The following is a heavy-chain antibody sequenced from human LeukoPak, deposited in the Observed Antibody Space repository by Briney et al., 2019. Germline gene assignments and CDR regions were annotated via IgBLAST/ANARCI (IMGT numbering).Heavy chain of an antibody. Sequence: SETLSLTCTVSGGSISSGGYYWSWIRQHPGKGLEWIGYIYYSGSTYYNPSLKSRVTISVDTSKNQFSLKLSSVTAADTAVYYCAREDSSGWYSYYYYMDVWGKGTTVTVSS. CDR3: AREDSSGWYSYYYYMDV. CDR2: IYYSGST. V-gene: IGHV4-31*03. CDR1: GGSISSGGYY. D-gene: IGHD6-19*01. J-gene: IGHJ6*03.